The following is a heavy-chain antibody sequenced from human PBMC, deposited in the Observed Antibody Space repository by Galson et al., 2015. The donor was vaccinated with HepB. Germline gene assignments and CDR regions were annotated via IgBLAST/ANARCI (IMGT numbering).Heavy chain of an antibody. Sequence: TLSLTCTVSGGSITGGGYYWSWIRQHPGKGLEWIGFIYSTESSFYNPSLKSRVAISLDTSKNQFSLELTSVTAADTAVYYCARTVTSTYPYYFDYWGQGTLVTVSS. V-gene: IGHV4-31*03. CDR2: IYSTESS. D-gene: IGHD2-2*01. CDR1: GGSITGGGYY. CDR3: ARTVTSTYPYYFDY. J-gene: IGHJ4*02.